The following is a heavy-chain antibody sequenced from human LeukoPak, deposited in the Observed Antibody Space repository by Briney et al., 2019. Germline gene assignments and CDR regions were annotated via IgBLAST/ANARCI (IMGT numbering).Heavy chain of an antibody. Sequence: SQTLSLTCTVSGGSISSGSYYWSSIRQPPGKGLEWIGYIYYSGSTNYNPSLKSRVTISVDTSKNQFSLKLSSVTAADTAVYYCARPSRRGRDGYNRLSAVDIWGQGTMVTVSS. D-gene: IGHD5-24*01. J-gene: IGHJ3*02. CDR3: ARPSRRGRDGYNRLSAVDI. CDR2: IYYSGST. V-gene: IGHV4-61*01. CDR1: GGSISSGSYY.